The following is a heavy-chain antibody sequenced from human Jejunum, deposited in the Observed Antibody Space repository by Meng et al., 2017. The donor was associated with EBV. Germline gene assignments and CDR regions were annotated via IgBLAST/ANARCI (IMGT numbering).Heavy chain of an antibody. CDR2: IDHTGTT. CDR1: GGSINNKNW. D-gene: IGHD2/OR15-2a*01. CDR3: ARDSQYLARGYFDY. J-gene: IGHJ4*02. Sequence: VQVTGAGRGLVQPSGTLSLPCTVSGGSINNKNWWHWVRQAPGKGLEWIGEIDHTGTTHYNPSLKSRVTISLGTSMNQFSLELTSPTPADTAVYYCARDSQYLARGYFDYWGQGALVTVSS. V-gene: IGHV4-4*02.